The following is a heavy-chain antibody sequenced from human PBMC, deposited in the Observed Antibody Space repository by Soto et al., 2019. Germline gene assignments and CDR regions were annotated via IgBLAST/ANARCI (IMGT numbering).Heavy chain of an antibody. J-gene: IGHJ4*01. CDR2: MKFGRST. D-gene: IGHD2-2*01. CDR1: SDSISSSVYY. Sequence: QLQLQESGPGLVRPSETLSLTCSVSSDSISSSVYYWGWIRQPPGKGLEWIGGMKFGRSTSYNPSVNSLVAIRIDASNSHLSLNLSSVPAADTAVDYCASGQDLLADASNVDYWGLGTPVTSSS. CDR3: ASGQDLLADASNVDY. V-gene: IGHV4-39*01.